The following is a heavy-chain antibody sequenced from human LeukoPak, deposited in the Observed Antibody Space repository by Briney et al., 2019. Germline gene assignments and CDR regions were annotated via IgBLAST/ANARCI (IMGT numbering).Heavy chain of an antibody. CDR3: ARRGEGTSMSRFDY. CDR2: IYYSGST. J-gene: IGHJ4*02. V-gene: IGHV4-39*01. D-gene: IGHD3-22*01. CDR1: GGSISSSSYY. Sequence: SETLSLTCTVSGGSISSSSYYWGWVRQPPGKGLEWIGSIYYSGSTYYNPSLKSRVTISVDTSKKQFSLKLSSVTAADTAVYYCARRGEGTSMSRFDYWGQGTLVTVSS.